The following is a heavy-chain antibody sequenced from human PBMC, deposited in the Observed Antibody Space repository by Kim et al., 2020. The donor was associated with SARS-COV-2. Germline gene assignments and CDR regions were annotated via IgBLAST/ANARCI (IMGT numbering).Heavy chain of an antibody. V-gene: IGHV3-33*06. Sequence: DSVKGRFTISRDNSKNTLYLQMNSLRAEDTAVYYCAKEGEILTGYYYFDYWGQGTLVTVSS. J-gene: IGHJ4*02. CDR3: AKEGEILTGYYYFDY. D-gene: IGHD3-9*01.